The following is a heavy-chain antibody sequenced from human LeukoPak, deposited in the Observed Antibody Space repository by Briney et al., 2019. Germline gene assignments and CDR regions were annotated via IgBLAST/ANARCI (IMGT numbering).Heavy chain of an antibody. D-gene: IGHD3-22*01. CDR3: ARNYYDSSGPSFDY. CDR2: IYYSGST. CDR1: GGSISSYY. J-gene: IGHJ4*02. V-gene: IGHV4-59*08. Sequence: KPSETLSLTCTVSGGSISSYYWSWIRQPPGKGLEWIGYIYYSGSTNYNPSLKSRVTISVDTSKNQFSLKLSSVTAADTAVYYCARNYYDSSGPSFDYWGQGTLVTVSS.